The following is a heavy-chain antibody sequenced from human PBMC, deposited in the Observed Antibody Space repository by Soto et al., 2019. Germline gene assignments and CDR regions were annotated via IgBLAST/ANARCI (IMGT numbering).Heavy chain of an antibody. CDR1: GFTFSSYW. V-gene: IGHV3-7*01. CDR2: IKQDGSEK. Sequence: GGSLRLSCAASGFTFSSYWMSWVRQAPGKGLEWVANIKQDGSEKYYVDSVKGRFTISRDNAKNSLYLQMNSLRAEDTAVYYCARDRYSSSWYAVGAFDIWGQGTMVTVSS. J-gene: IGHJ3*02. D-gene: IGHD6-13*01. CDR3: ARDRYSSSWYAVGAFDI.